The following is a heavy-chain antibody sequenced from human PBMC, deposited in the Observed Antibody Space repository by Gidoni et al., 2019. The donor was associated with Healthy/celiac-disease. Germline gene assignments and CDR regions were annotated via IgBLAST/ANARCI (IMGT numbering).Heavy chain of an antibody. CDR2: IKMDGSST. J-gene: IGHJ4*02. Sequence: EVQLVESGGGLVQPGGSLRLPCAASGFTFSRYWMHWFRQAPGKGLVWVSRIKMDGSSTSYADSVKGRFTISRDNAKNTLYLQMNSLRAEDTAVYYCAREYYDFWSGLFPFDYWGQGTLVTVSS. V-gene: IGHV3-74*01. D-gene: IGHD3-3*01. CDR1: GFTFSRYW. CDR3: AREYYDFWSGLFPFDY.